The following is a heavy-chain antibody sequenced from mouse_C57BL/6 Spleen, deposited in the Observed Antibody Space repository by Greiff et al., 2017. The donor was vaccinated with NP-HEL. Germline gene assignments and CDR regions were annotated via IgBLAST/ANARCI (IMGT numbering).Heavy chain of an antibody. Sequence: VQLQQSGAELARPGASVKMSCKASGYTFTSYTMHWVKQRPGQGLEWIGYINPCSGYTKYNQKFKDKATLTADKSSSTAYMQLSSLTSEDSAVYYCAREGNYDDYYAMDYWGQGTSVTVSS. CDR2: INPCSGYT. CDR1: GYTFTSYT. D-gene: IGHD2-4*01. J-gene: IGHJ4*01. V-gene: IGHV1-4*01. CDR3: AREGNYDDYYAMDY.